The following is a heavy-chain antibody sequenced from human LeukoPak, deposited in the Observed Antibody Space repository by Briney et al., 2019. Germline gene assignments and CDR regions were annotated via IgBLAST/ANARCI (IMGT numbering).Heavy chain of an antibody. J-gene: IGHJ5*02. CDR2: IYYTGST. Sequence: SETLSLTCTVSGGSISSSSYYWGWIRQPPGKGLEWIGNIYYTGSTSYNPSLRSRLTISVDTSKNQFSLKLSSVTAADTAVYYCTRCGSQNWFDPWGQGTLVTVSS. CDR1: GGSISSSSYY. V-gene: IGHV4-39*01. CDR3: TRCGSQNWFDP. D-gene: IGHD5-12*01.